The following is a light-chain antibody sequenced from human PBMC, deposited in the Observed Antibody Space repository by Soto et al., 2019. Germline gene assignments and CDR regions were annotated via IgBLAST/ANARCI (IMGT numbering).Light chain of an antibody. Sequence: DIQMTQSPSSVSASVGDRVTITCRASQAISTWLAWYQQKPGKAPKLLIYAASNLQTGVPSRFSGSGSGTDFTLTISSLQPEVFATYYCQQAISFPRTFGQGTQVEIK. CDR3: QQAISFPRT. CDR1: QAISTW. V-gene: IGKV1D-12*01. J-gene: IGKJ1*01. CDR2: AAS.